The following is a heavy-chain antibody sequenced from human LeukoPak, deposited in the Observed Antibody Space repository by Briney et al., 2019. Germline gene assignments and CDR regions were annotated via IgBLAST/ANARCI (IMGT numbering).Heavy chain of an antibody. V-gene: IGHV4-4*07. CDR1: GGSISSYY. D-gene: IGHD3-10*01. CDR2: IYTSGST. Sequence: SETLSLTCTVSGGSISSYYWSWIRQPAGKGLEWIGRIYTSGSTNYNPSLKSRVTMSVDTSKNQFSLKLSSVTAEDTAVYYCAKGFGGAVRGVVYGMDVWGQGTMVTVSS. J-gene: IGHJ6*02. CDR3: AKGFGGAVRGVVYGMDV.